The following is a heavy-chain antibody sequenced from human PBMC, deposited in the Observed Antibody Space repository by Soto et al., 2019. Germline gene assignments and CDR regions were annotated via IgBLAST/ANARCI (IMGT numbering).Heavy chain of an antibody. J-gene: IGHJ4*02. CDR1: GGSISSGDYY. D-gene: IGHD6-6*01. CDR2: IYYSGST. V-gene: IGHV4-30-4*01. Sequence: SETLSLTCTVSGGSISSGDYYWSWIRQPPGKGLEWIGYIYYSGSTYYNPSLKSRVTISVDTSKNQFSLKLSSVTAADTAVYYCARDRRGSSETIFDYWGQGTLVTVSS. CDR3: ARDRRGSSETIFDY.